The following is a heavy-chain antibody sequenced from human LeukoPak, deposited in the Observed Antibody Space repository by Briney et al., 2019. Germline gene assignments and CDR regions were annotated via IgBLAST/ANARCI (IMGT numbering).Heavy chain of an antibody. CDR3: AREFSAAGQEYYFDY. Sequence: EASVKVSCKASGGTFSSYAISWVRQAPGQGLEWMGGIIPIFGTANYAQKFQGRVTITADESTSTAYMELSSLRSEDTAVYYCAREFSAAGQEYYFDYWGQGTLVTVSS. V-gene: IGHV1-69*13. CDR2: IIPIFGTA. D-gene: IGHD6-13*01. J-gene: IGHJ4*02. CDR1: GGTFSSYA.